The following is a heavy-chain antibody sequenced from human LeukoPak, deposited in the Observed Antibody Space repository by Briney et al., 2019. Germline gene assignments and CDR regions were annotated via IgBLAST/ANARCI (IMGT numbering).Heavy chain of an antibody. D-gene: IGHD3-22*01. CDR1: GFTFSNAW. CDR2: ISDSYSTI. Sequence: HSGGSLRLSCAASGFTFSNAWMNSVRQAPGKGLEWVSYISDSYSTIFYADSVKGRFSISRDNSKNTLYLQMNSLRAEDTAVYYCAKDPPLVVGKFDYWGQGTLVTVSS. CDR3: AKDPPLVVGKFDY. V-gene: IGHV3-48*01. J-gene: IGHJ4*02.